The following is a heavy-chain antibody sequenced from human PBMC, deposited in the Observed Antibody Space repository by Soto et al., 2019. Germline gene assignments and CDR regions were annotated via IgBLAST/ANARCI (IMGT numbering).Heavy chain of an antibody. D-gene: IGHD3-9*01. V-gene: IGHV3-30*04. CDR2: ISYDGRNK. Sequence: QVQLVESGGGVVQPGRSLRLSCAASGFTFSGYAMHWVRQAPGKGLEWVAVISYDGRNKYYADPVKARFTISRDNSKNPVFVKMNGLIPEDEAAYYWAGDEYDILTGQSYWGQGTLVSVS. J-gene: IGHJ4*02. CDR1: GFTFSGYA. CDR3: AGDEYDILTGQSY.